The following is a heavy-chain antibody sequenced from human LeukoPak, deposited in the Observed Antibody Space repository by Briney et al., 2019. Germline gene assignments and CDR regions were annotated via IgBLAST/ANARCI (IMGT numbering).Heavy chain of an antibody. D-gene: IGHD2-21*01. CDR2: IYPGDSDT. CDR1: GYSFTSYW. CDR3: ARWARSGGDNDRYWFDP. J-gene: IGHJ5*02. Sequence: GESLKISCKGSGYSFTSYWIGWVRQMPGKGLEWMGIIYPGDSDTRYSPSFQGQVTISADKSISTAYLQWSSLKASDTGMYYCARWARSGGDNDRYWFDPWGQGTRVTVSS. V-gene: IGHV5-51*01.